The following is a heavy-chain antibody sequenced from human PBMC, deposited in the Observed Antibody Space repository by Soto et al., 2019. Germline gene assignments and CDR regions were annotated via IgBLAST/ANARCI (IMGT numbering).Heavy chain of an antibody. CDR3: ARDTLEYSGDDEDYYYYGMDV. Sequence: QVQLVESGGGVVQPGRSLRLSCAASGFTFSSYAMHWVRQAPGKGLEWVAVISYDGSNKYYADSVKGRFTISRDNYKNTLYLQMNSLRAEDTAVYYCARDTLEYSGDDEDYYYYGMDVWGQGTTVTVSS. D-gene: IGHD5-12*01. V-gene: IGHV3-30-3*01. CDR2: ISYDGSNK. CDR1: GFTFSSYA. J-gene: IGHJ6*02.